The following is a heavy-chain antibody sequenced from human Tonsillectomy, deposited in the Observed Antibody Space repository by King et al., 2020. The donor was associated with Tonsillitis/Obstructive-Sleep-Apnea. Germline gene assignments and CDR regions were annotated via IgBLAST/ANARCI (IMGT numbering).Heavy chain of an antibody. Sequence: IQLVQSGAEVKKPGSSVKVSCKASGGTFSSYAISWVRQAPGQGLEWMGRIIPILGIANYAQKFQGRVTITADKSTSTAYMELSSLRSEDTAVYYCARDGGIPYYYYYYMDVWGKGTTVTVSS. CDR2: IIPILGIA. V-gene: IGHV1-69*04. CDR1: GGTFSSYA. J-gene: IGHJ6*03. D-gene: IGHD2-21*01. CDR3: ARDGGIPYYYYYYMDV.